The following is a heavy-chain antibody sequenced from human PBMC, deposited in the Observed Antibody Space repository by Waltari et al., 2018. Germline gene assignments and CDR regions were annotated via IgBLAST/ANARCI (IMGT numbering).Heavy chain of an antibody. CDR1: GGSISSSSYY. D-gene: IGHD3-10*01. V-gene: IGHV4-39*01. Sequence: QLQLQESGPGLVKPSETLSLTCTVSGGSISSSSYYWGWIRQPPGTGLEWIGSIYYSGTTYYNPSLKSRVAIAVDTSKSQVSRNLGSVAAADTAGYYCASRRGWGQGTLVTVSS. CDR2: IYYSGTT. CDR3: ASRRG. J-gene: IGHJ4*02.